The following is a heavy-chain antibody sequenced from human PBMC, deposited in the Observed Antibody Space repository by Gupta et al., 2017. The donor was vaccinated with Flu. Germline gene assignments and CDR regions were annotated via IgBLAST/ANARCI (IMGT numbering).Heavy chain of an antibody. CDR3: AKDPYSTPYYMDV. V-gene: IGHV3-23*01. CDR2: ISGSGGST. Sequence: RQAPGKGLEWVSAISGSGGSTYDADSVKGRFTISRDNSKNTLYLQMNSRRAEDTAVYYCAKDPYSTPYYMDVWGKGTTVTVSS. J-gene: IGHJ6*03. D-gene: IGHD6-13*01.